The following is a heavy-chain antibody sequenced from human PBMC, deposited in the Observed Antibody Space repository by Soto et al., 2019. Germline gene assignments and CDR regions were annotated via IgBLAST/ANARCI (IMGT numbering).Heavy chain of an antibody. J-gene: IGHJ4*02. CDR1: GYTFTSYA. Sequence: ASVKVSCKASGYTFTSYAMHWVRQAPGQRLEWMGWINAGNGNTKYSQKFQGRVTITRDTSASTAYMELSSLRSEDTAVYYCARDSKSSDYFDYWDQGTLVTVSS. CDR2: INAGNGNT. CDR3: ARDSKSSDYFDY. V-gene: IGHV1-3*01. D-gene: IGHD6-6*01.